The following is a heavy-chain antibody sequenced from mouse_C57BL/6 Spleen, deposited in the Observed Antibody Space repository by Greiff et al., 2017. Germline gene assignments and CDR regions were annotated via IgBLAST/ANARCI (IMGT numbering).Heavy chain of an antibody. V-gene: IGHV3-6*01. Sequence: EESGPGLVKPSQSLSLTCSVTGYSITSGYYWNWIRQFPGNKLEWMGYISYDGSNNYNPSLKNRISITRDTSKNQFFLKLNSVTTEDTATYYCARDRDYWFAYWGQGTLVTVSA. CDR3: ARDRDYWFAY. J-gene: IGHJ3*01. CDR1: GYSITSGYY. D-gene: IGHD2-4*01. CDR2: ISYDGSN.